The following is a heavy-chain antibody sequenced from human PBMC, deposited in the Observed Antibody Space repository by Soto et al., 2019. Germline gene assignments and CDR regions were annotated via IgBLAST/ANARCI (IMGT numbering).Heavy chain of an antibody. CDR2: FSGSGGST. J-gene: IGHJ6*02. CDR1: GFTFSNYA. Sequence: EVQLLESGGGLVQPGGSLRLSCAAAGFTFSNYALTWVRQSPGKGLEWVSTFSGSGGSTYYADSVRGRFTISRDNSKNPLCLQMNGLRVEDTAIYYCARDWTGDTCPCLDVWGQGTTVSVSS. V-gene: IGHV3-23*01. D-gene: IGHD3-3*01. CDR3: ARDWTGDTCPCLDV.